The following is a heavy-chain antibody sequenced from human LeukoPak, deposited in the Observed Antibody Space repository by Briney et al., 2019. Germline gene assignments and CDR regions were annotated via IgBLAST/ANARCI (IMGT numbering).Heavy chain of an antibody. Sequence: ASEKVSCKASGYTFIDNYIHWVRQAPGQGLEWMGWINPHNGGTKYALKFQGRVTMTSDRSTTTVYMEVTRLRSDDTAVFYCAREAASFGTSLGYMDVWGKGTTVTVSS. CDR2: INPHNGGT. V-gene: IGHV1-2*02. CDR3: AREAASFGTSLGYMDV. J-gene: IGHJ6*03. CDR1: GYTFIDNY. D-gene: IGHD2-15*01.